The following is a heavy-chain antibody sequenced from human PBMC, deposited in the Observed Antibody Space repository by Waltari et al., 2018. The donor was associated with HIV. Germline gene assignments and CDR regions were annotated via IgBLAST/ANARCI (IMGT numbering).Heavy chain of an antibody. V-gene: IGHV1-2*02. D-gene: IGHD3-22*01. Sequence: QVQLVQSGAEVKKPGASVKVSCKASGYTFSDYYMHWVRQAPGQGLEWMGWINPNSGGTRYAEKFQGRVTMTRDTSISTAYMELSRLRFDDTAVYDCARVFRGTVNYFDSRLGHWGQGTLVTVSS. J-gene: IGHJ5*02. CDR3: ARVFRGTVNYFDSRLGH. CDR2: INPNSGGT. CDR1: GYTFSDYY.